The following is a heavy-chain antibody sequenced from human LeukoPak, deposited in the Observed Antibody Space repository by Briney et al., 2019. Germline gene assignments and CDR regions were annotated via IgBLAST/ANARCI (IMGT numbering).Heavy chain of an antibody. V-gene: IGHV3-48*02. CDR1: RFTFSSYS. J-gene: IGHJ4*02. CDR3: ARDRGHCSGGSCYRFCDC. CDR2: ISHTGDTK. D-gene: IGHD2-15*01. Sequence: PGGSLRLSCAASRFTFSSYSITWVRQAPGKGLEWGAYISHTGDTKYYADSVKGRFTISIDNARNSVDLQMNSLRDEDTAVYYCARDRGHCSGGSCYRFCDCWGQGSLVTVSS.